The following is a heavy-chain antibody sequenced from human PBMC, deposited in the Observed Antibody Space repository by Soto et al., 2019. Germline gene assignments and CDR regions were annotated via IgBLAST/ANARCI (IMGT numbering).Heavy chain of an antibody. CDR3: AKALVPALTAKFGY. D-gene: IGHD5-18*01. Sequence: VGSLRLSCAASVFIFNNYAMTWFRQAPGKGLEWVSTVTASGGGTFYANSVKGRFTISRDNSRNTLHLQMSSLRVEDTALYYCAKALVPALTAKFGYWGQGTLVTVSS. CDR2: VTASGGGT. CDR1: VFIFNNYA. J-gene: IGHJ4*02. V-gene: IGHV3-23*01.